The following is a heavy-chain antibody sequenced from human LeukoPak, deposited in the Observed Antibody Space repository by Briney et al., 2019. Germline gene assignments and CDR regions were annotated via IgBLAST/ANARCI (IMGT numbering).Heavy chain of an antibody. V-gene: IGHV5-51*01. CDR3: ARHRGGYSYDIDY. CDR2: IYPGDSDT. CDR1: GYSFTSYW. Sequence: GEPLKISCRGSGYSFTSYWIGWVRQMPGKGLEWMGTIYPGDSDTRYSPSFQGQVTISADKSIGTAYLQWSSLRASDTAMFYCARHRGGYSYDIDYWGQGTLVTVSS. J-gene: IGHJ4*02. D-gene: IGHD5-18*01.